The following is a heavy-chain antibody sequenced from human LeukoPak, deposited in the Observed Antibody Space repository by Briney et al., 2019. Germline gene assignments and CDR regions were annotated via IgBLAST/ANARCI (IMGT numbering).Heavy chain of an antibody. CDR1: GFTFSNYA. J-gene: IGHJ4*02. V-gene: IGHV3-23*01. CDR3: ARVRYCSGCYYFDY. D-gene: IGHD6-19*01. CDR2: IGGGPV. Sequence: GGSLRLSCAASGFTFSNYAMTWVRQAPGKGLEWVSTIGGGPVYYADSVKGRFTISRDDSKNTLYLQMNSLRAEDTAVYYCARVRYCSGCYYFDYWGQGTLVTVSS.